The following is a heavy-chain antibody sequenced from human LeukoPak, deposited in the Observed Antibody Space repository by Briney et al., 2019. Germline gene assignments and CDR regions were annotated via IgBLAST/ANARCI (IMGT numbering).Heavy chain of an antibody. CDR2: IYTSGST. Sequence: SQTLSLTCTVSGGSISSGSYYWSWIRQPAGKGLEWIGRIYTSGSTNYNPSLKSRVTMSVDTSKNQFSLKLSSVTAADTAVYYCARGSKWGGSIVVVPADYFDYWGQGTLVTVSS. J-gene: IGHJ4*02. CDR3: ARGSKWGGSIVVVPADYFDY. D-gene: IGHD2-2*01. V-gene: IGHV4-61*02. CDR1: GGSISSGSYY.